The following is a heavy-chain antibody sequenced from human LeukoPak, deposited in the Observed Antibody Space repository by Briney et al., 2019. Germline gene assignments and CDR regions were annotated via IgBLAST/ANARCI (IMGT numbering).Heavy chain of an antibody. V-gene: IGHV4-31*02. CDR3: ARGLHYDFWSGYFTPFDY. Sequence: TLSLTCTVSGGSISSGNYYWSWIRQHPGKGLEWIGNIDYSGNTYYNPSLTSRVTISIDTSKNEFSLTLTSVTAADTAVYYCARGLHYDFWSGYFTPFDYWGQGTLVTVSS. CDR1: GGSISSGNYY. CDR2: IDYSGNT. D-gene: IGHD3-3*01. J-gene: IGHJ4*02.